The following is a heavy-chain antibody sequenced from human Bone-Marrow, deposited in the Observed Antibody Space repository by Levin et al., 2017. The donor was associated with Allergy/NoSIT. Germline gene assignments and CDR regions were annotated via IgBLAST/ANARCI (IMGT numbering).Heavy chain of an antibody. V-gene: IGHV3-30*04. CDR1: GFTFSSYA. CDR3: ARIRFLEWLSALGENPNAFDI. CDR2: ISYDGSNK. J-gene: IGHJ3*02. Sequence: SCAASGFTFSSYAMHWVRQAPGKGLEWVAVISYDGSNKYYADSVKGRFTISRDNSKNTLYLQMNSLRAEDTAVYYCARIRFLEWLSALGENPNAFDIWGQGTMVTVSS. D-gene: IGHD3-3*01.